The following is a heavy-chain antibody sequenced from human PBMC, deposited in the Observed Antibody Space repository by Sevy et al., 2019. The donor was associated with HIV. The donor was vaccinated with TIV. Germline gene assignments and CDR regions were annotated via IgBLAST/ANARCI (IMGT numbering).Heavy chain of an antibody. V-gene: IGHV1-69*13. Sequence: ASVKVSCKASGGTFSSYAISWVRQAPGQGLEWMGGIIPIFGTANYAQKFQGRVTITADESTSTAYMELSSLRSEDTAVYYCARGAGKVVVVPAAMRAYYFDYRGQGTLVTVSS. D-gene: IGHD2-2*01. CDR3: ARGAGKVVVVPAAMRAYYFDY. J-gene: IGHJ4*02. CDR2: IIPIFGTA. CDR1: GGTFSSYA.